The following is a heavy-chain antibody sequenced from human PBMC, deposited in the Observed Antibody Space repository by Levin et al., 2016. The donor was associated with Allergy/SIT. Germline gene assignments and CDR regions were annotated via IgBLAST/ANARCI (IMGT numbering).Heavy chain of an antibody. CDR3: ATGNPDQWLVLDNY. D-gene: IGHD6-19*01. V-gene: IGHV3-23*01. Sequence: ETLSLTCAASRFTISSYGMSWVRQAPGKGLEWVSGISGSGGNTYYADSVKGRFTISRDNSKNTLYLQMNSLRAEDTAVYYCATGNPDQWLVLDNYWGQGALVTVSS. CDR1: RFTISSYG. J-gene: IGHJ4*02. CDR2: ISGSGGNT.